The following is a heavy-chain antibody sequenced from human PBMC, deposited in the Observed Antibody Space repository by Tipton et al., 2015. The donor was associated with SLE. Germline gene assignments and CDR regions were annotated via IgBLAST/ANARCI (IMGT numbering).Heavy chain of an antibody. V-gene: IGHV3-15*01. CDR2: IKSKTDGGTT. Sequence: SLRLSCAASGFTFSNAWMSWVRQAPGKGLEWVGRIKSKTDGGTTGYAAPVKGRFTISRDDSKNTLYLQMNSLKTEDTAVYYCTTDRHGDYGYFDLWGRGTLVTVSS. CDR1: GFTFSNAW. D-gene: IGHD4-17*01. CDR3: TTDRHGDYGYFDL. J-gene: IGHJ2*01.